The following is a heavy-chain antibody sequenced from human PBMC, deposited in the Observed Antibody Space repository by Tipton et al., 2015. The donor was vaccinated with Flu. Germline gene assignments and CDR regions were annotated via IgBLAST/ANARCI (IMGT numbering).Heavy chain of an antibody. D-gene: IGHD1-26*01. V-gene: IGHV1-18*04. CDR3: AGAPSIGSYSGVDY. CDR2: ISAYNGNT. CDR1: GYTFTSYG. Sequence: QLVQSGAEVKKPGASVKVSCKASGYTFTSYGISWVRQAPGQGLEWMGWISAYNGNTNYAQKLQGRVTMTTDTSTSTAYMELRSRRSEATAVYYWAGAPSIGSYSGVDYWGQGTLVTVSS. J-gene: IGHJ4*02.